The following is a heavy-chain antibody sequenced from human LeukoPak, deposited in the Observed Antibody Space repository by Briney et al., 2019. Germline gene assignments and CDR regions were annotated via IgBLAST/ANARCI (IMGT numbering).Heavy chain of an antibody. CDR3: AREGIYDSSGYYYFGGGNYFDY. CDR1: GYSISSGYY. D-gene: IGHD3-22*01. CDR2: IYHSGST. Sequence: PSETLSLTCTVSGYSISSGYYWGWIRQPPGKGLEWIGSIYHSGSTYYNPSLKSRVTISVDTSKNQFSLKLSSVTAADTAVYYCAREGIYDSSGYYYFGGGNYFDYWGQGTLVTVSS. V-gene: IGHV4-38-2*02. J-gene: IGHJ4*02.